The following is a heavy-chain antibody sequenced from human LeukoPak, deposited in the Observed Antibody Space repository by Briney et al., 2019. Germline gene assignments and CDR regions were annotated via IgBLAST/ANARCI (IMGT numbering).Heavy chain of an antibody. V-gene: IGHV3-53*01. D-gene: IGHD1-26*01. CDR1: GFTVVSNY. CDR3: AKDYRAHPLRPNWFDP. CDR2: IDRGGSK. J-gene: IGHJ5*02. Sequence: PGGSLRLSCAASGFTVVSNYMNWVRQAPGKGLEWVSVIDRGGSKYYADSVKGRFTISRDNSKNIIYLQTNSLRVEDTAVYYCAKDYRAHPLRPNWFDPWGQGTLVAVSS.